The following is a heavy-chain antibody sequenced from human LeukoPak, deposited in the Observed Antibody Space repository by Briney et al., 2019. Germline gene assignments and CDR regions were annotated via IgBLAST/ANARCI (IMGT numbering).Heavy chain of an antibody. J-gene: IGHJ6*04. V-gene: IGHV1-69*06. D-gene: IGHD6-13*01. CDR3: AREQQLATGSRYYYYGMDV. Sequence: SVKVSFKGSGGTFSSYAISWVRQAPGQGLEWMGGIIPIFGTANYAQKFQGRVTITADKSTSTAYMELSSLRSQDTAVYYCAREQQLATGSRYYYYGMDVWGKGTTVTVSS. CDR1: GGTFSSYA. CDR2: IIPIFGTA.